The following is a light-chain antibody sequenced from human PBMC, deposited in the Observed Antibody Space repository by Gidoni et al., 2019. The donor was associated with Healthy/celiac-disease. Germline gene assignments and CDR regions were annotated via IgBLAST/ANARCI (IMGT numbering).Light chain of an antibody. Sequence: QPVLTQSSSASASLGSSVKLTCTLSSWQSSSIIAWQQQQPGKAPRYLMKLEGSGSYNKGSGVPDRFSGSSSGADRYLTISNLQSEDEADYYCETWDSNIWVFGGGTKLTVL. CDR1: SWQSSSI. V-gene: IGLV4-60*03. CDR2: LEGSGSY. J-gene: IGLJ3*02. CDR3: ETWDSNIWV.